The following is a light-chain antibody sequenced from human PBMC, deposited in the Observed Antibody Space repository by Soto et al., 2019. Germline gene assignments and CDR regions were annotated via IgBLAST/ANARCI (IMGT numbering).Light chain of an antibody. V-gene: IGLV4-69*01. Sequence: QLVQTQPPSASASLGASVKLTCTLSREHNSYAIAWHQQQPEKGPRYLMKLNRDGSHSKGDGIHDRFSGSSSGAERYLTTASLQSEDEAGYYCQTWSTDIRVFGGGSKLAVL. J-gene: IGLJ3*02. CDR1: REHNSYA. CDR3: QTWSTDIRV. CDR2: LNRDGSH.